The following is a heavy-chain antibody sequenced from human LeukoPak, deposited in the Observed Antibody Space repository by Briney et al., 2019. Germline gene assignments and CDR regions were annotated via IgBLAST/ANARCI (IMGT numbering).Heavy chain of an antibody. V-gene: IGHV3-49*03. Sequence: GGSLRLSCAASGFTFSDYAMSWFRQAPGKGLEWVALIRGTPYGGTTEYAASVKGRFTISRDDSKSIAYLQINSLKTEDTAVYYCTRAGKPPYFDYWGQGTLVIVSS. CDR3: TRAGKPPYFDY. J-gene: IGHJ4*02. CDR2: IRGTPYGGTT. CDR1: GFTFSDYA.